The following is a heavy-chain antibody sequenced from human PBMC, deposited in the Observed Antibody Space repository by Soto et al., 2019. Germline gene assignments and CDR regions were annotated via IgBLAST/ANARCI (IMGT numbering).Heavy chain of an antibody. V-gene: IGHV3-7*01. CDR1: GFTFSSYW. CDR3: ARDSDFWSGYFNY. Sequence: LRLSCAASGFTFSSYWMSWVRQAPGKGLEWVANIKQDGSEKYYVDSVKGRFTISRDNAKNSLYLQMNSLRAEDTAVYYCARDSDFWSGYFNYWGQGTLVTVSS. J-gene: IGHJ4*02. D-gene: IGHD3-3*01. CDR2: IKQDGSEK.